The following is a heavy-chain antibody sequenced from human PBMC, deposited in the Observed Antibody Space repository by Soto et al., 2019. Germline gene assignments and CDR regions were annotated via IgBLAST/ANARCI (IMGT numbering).Heavy chain of an antibody. CDR2: TSNDGINT. CDR3: ASGNMDV. Sequence: QVQLVESGGGVVQPGRSLRLSCAASAFTLSKFVMHWVRQAPGKGLDWLAVTSNDGINTYYEGAVKGRFTISRDKSKNMVYIQMNSLRDEDTAVYYCASGNMDVWGQGTTVIVSS. CDR1: AFTLSKFV. J-gene: IGHJ6*02. V-gene: IGHV3-30-3*01.